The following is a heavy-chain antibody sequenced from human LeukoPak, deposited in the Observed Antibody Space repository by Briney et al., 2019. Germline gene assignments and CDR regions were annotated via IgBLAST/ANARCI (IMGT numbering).Heavy chain of an antibody. CDR1: GFSLSTSGMC. CDR3: ARGLSSSWYSPYYYYYYMDV. J-gene: IGHJ6*03. Sequence: SGPTLVNPTQTLTLTCTFSGFSLSTSGMCVSWIRQPPGKALEWLARIDWDDDKYYSTSLKPRLTISKDTSKNQVVLTMTNMDPVDTATYYCARGLSSSWYSPYYYYYYMDVWGKGTTVTVSS. D-gene: IGHD6-13*01. CDR2: IDWDDDK. V-gene: IGHV2-70*11.